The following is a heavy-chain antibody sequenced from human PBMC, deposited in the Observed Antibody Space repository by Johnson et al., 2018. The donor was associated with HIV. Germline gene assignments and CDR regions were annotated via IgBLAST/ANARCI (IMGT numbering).Heavy chain of an antibody. D-gene: IGHD3-16*01. CDR1: GFTFSSYA. CDR2: ISYDGSNK. V-gene: IGHV3-30*04. Sequence: QVQLVESGGGVVQPGRSLRLSCAASGFTFSSYAMHWVRQAPGKGLEWVAVISYDGSNKYYADSVKGRFTIYRDNSKNTLYLQMNSRRAEDTAGYYCAAGGRTEAVAWGQGTMVTVSS. J-gene: IGHJ3*01. CDR3: AAGGRTEAVA.